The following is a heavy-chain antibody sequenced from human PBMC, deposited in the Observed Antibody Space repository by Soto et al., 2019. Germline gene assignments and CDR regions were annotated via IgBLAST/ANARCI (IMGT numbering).Heavy chain of an antibody. CDR2: INSYSGNT. CDR1: GFSFSGYD. D-gene: IGHD3-10*01. J-gene: IGHJ4*02. V-gene: IGHV1-18*01. Sequence: QVQLVQSAGEVKKPGASVTVSCKASGFSFSGYDFTWVRQAPGQGLESMGWINSYSGNTNYAQKFRDRVTMTIDASTTTSDMELATLRSDDTAVYYCARSGRYFPDNWGQGTLVTVSS. CDR3: ARSGRYFPDN.